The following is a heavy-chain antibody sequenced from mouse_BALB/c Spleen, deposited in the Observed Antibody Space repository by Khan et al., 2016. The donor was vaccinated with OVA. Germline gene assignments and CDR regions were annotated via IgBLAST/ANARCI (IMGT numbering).Heavy chain of an antibody. J-gene: IGHJ3*01. CDR2: INTETGEP. D-gene: IGHD1-1*01. CDR1: GYTFTDYS. V-gene: IGHV9-2-1*01. CDR3: AGNFLYYYGSSPLAY. Sequence: QIQLVQSGPELKKPGETVKISCKASGYTFTDYSMHWVKQAPGKGLKWMGWINTETGEPTYADDFKGRFAFSLETSASTAYLQINNLKYEDTATYCCAGNFLYYYGSSPLAYRGQGTLVTVSA.